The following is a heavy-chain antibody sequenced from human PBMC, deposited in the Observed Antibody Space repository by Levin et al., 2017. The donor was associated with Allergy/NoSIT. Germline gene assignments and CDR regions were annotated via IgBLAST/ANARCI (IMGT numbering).Heavy chain of an antibody. CDR1: GFTLTTYA. V-gene: IGHV3-30*03. D-gene: IGHD6-19*01. Sequence: GGSLRLSCAVSGFTLTTYAIHWVRQAPGKGLEWVAIISYDGDDTHYADSVKGRFTISRDNSKNSLSLQMNSLRVEDTAVYYCASASIRGWYGPDYWGQGTLVTVSS. CDR2: ISYDGDDT. J-gene: IGHJ4*02. CDR3: ASASIRGWYGPDY.